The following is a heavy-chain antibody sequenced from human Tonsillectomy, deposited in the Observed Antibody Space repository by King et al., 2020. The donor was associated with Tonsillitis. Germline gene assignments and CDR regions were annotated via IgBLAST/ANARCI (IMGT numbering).Heavy chain of an antibody. Sequence: VQLVESGGGLFQPGGSLRLSCAASGFTVSGNYMTWVRQAPGKGLEWVSFIYTGGDTFYAGVVKGRFTMSRDNSQNTLYLQMNRLRGEDTAVYYCAALRWDSSSSREGAFDIWGQGTLVTVSS. J-gene: IGHJ3*02. V-gene: IGHV3-53*01. CDR2: IYTGGDT. D-gene: IGHD6-6*01. CDR3: AALRWDSSSSREGAFDI. CDR1: GFTVSGNY.